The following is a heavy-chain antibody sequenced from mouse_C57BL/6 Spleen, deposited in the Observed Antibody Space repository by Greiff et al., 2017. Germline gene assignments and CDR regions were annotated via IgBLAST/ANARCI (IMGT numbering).Heavy chain of an antibody. D-gene: IGHD2-3*01. V-gene: IGHV5-9*01. CDR2: ISGGGGNT. CDR3: ARHDGYYSWFAY. CDR1: GFTFSSYT. J-gene: IGHJ3*01. Sequence: EVHLVESGGGLVKPGGSLKLSCAASGFTFSSYTMSWVRQTPEKRLEWVATISGGGGNTYYPDSVKGRFTISRDNAKNTLYLQMSRLRSEDTALYYCARHDGYYSWFAYWGQGTLVTVSA.